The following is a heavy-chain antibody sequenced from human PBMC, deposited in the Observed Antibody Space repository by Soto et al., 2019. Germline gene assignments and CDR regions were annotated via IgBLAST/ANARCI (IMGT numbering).Heavy chain of an antibody. CDR1: GASISSSDW. CDR3: ARVALTAPGVGDS. V-gene: IGHV4-4*02. Sequence: QVHLQESGPGLVKPSETLSLTCAVSGASISSSDWWSWVRQSPGKGLEWIGEIYHSGSTNYNPSLQRRASISAHKTKNQFPLKLTSVTGADTAVYYWARVALTAPGVGDSWGQGTLVAVSS. CDR2: IYHSGST. J-gene: IGHJ1*01. D-gene: IGHD2-8*01.